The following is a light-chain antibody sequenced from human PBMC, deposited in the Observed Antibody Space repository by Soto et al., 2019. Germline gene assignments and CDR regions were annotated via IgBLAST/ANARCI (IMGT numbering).Light chain of an antibody. CDR3: SSYASSSTSVL. V-gene: IGLV2-14*01. J-gene: IGLJ2*01. CDR1: SSDVGTYNY. CDR2: EVS. Sequence: QPVLTQPASVSGSPGQPITISCTGTSSDVGTYNYVSWYQQYPGKAPKLMIYEVSNRPSGVSNRFSGSKSGNTASLTISGLQAEDEADYYCSSYASSSTSVLFGGGTKLTVL.